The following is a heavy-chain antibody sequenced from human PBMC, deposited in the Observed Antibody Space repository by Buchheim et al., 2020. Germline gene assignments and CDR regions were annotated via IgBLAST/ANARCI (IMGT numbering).Heavy chain of an antibody. J-gene: IGHJ4*02. D-gene: IGHD3-22*01. V-gene: IGHV3-7*03. CDR2: IKQDGSEK. CDR3: ARSFPHYYDSRGYYDY. Sequence: EVQLVESGGGLVQPGGSLRLSCAASGFTFSSYWMSWVRQAPGKGLEWVANIKQDGSEKYYVDSVKGRFTISRDNAKNSLYLQMNSLRAEDTAVYYCARSFPHYYDSRGYYDYWGQGTL. CDR1: GFTFSSYW.